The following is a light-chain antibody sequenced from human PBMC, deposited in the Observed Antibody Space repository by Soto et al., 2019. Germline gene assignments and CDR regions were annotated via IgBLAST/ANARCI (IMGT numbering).Light chain of an antibody. J-gene: IGLJ3*02. CDR1: SSNIGSNT. Sequence: QAVVTQPPSASGTPGQRVTISCSGSSSNIGSNTVNWYQQLPGTAPKLLNYSNNQRPSGVPDRFSGSKSGTSASLAISGLQSEDEADYYCAAWDDSLNGWVFGGGTKLTV. CDR2: SNN. V-gene: IGLV1-44*01. CDR3: AAWDDSLNGWV.